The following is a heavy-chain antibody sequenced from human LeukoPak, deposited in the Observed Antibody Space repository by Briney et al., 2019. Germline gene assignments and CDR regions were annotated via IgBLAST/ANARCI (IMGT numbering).Heavy chain of an antibody. CDR2: IYYSGST. CDR1: GGSISSGDYY. Sequence: SETLSLTCTVSGGSISSGDYYWSWIRQPPGKGLEWIGYIYYSGSTYYNPSLKSRVTISVDTSKNQFSLKLSSVTAADTAVYYCARDSVDTAMVRGGAFDIWGQGTMVTVSS. J-gene: IGHJ3*02. CDR3: ARDSVDTAMVRGGAFDI. V-gene: IGHV4-30-4*01. D-gene: IGHD5-18*01.